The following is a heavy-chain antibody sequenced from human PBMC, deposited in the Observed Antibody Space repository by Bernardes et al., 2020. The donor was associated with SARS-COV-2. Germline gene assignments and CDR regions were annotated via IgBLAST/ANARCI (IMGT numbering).Heavy chain of an antibody. J-gene: IGHJ2*01. Sequence: SDTLSLTCAVSGYSISSGYYWGWIRQPPGKGLEWIGNIYHSGNTYYNPSLESRVTISVDTSKNQFSLELSSVTAADAAVYYCARSLFGSSSWYFDLWGRGTLVTVSS. CDR2: IYHSGNT. V-gene: IGHV4-38-2*01. CDR1: GYSISSGYY. CDR3: ARSLFGSSSWYFDL. D-gene: IGHD6-6*01.